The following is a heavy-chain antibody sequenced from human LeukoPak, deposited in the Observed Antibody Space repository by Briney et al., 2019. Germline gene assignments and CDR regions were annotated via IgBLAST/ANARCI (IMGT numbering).Heavy chain of an antibody. CDR1: GFTFSSYA. CDR2: ISGNGRST. J-gene: IGHJ4*02. V-gene: IGHV3-23*01. CDR3: AEDQGSYGFDY. Sequence: GGSLRLSCAASGFTFSSYAMSWVRQAPGKGLEWVSTISGNGRSTYYGDSVKGRFTISRDNSKNTLYLQMNSLRAEDTAVYYCAEDQGSYGFDYWGQGTLVTVSS. D-gene: IGHD5-18*01.